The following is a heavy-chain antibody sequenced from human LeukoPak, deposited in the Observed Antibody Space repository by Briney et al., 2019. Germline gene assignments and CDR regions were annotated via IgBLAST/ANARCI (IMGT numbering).Heavy chain of an antibody. J-gene: IGHJ4*02. CDR1: GFTFDDYA. D-gene: IGHD3/OR15-3a*01. CDR3: AAWTGGEY. Sequence: GGSLRLSCAASGFTFDDYAMHWVRQAPGKGLEWVSLISGDDGSTYYADSVKGRFTISRDNSKNSLYLQMNSLRTEDTALYYCAAWTGGEYWGQGTLVTVSS. V-gene: IGHV3-43*02. CDR2: ISGDDGST.